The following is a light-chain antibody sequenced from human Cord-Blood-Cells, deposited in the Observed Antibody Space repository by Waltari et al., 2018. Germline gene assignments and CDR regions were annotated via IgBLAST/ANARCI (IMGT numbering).Light chain of an antibody. CDR1: QSISSW. V-gene: IGKV1-5*03. CDR2: RAS. CDR3: QQYNSDSWT. J-gene: IGKJ1*01. Sequence: DIQMTQSPSTLSASVGDRVTITCRASQSISSWLAWYHQKPGKAPRLLIYRASSLESGVPAGVGVSGSGTEFTLTISSLQPDDCATYYCQQYNSDSWTFGQETKVEIK.